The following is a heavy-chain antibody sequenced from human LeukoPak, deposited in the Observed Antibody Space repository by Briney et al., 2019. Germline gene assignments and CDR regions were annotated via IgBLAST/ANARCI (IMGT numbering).Heavy chain of an antibody. V-gene: IGHV3-23*01. D-gene: IGHD3-9*01. CDR1: KFTFSTSA. J-gene: IGHJ4*02. CDR3: AKESQTYYDIMTGYPNYYFDY. CDR2: ISGSGANT. Sequence: GGSLRLSCAASKFTFSTSAMSWVRQAPGKGLEWVSVISGSGANTYYVDSVKGRFTISRDNSKNTLYLEMSSLRSDDTAVYYCAKESQTYYDIMTGYPNYYFDYWGQGTLVTVSS.